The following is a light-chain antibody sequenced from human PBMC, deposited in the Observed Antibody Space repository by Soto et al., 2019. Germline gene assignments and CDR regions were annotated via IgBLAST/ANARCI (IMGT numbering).Light chain of an antibody. CDR2: GAS. Sequence: EIVLTQSPGTLSLSPGERATLSCRASQSVSSSYLARYQQKPGQAPRLLIYGASSRATGIPDRFSGSGSGTDFTLTISRLEPEDFAVYYCQQYGSSPRTFGQGTKREIK. CDR1: QSVSSSY. J-gene: IGKJ1*01. V-gene: IGKV3-20*01. CDR3: QQYGSSPRT.